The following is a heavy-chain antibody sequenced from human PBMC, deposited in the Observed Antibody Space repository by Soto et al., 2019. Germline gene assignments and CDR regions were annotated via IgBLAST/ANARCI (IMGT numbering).Heavy chain of an antibody. V-gene: IGHV5-51*01. Sequence: GESLKISCKGSGYSFTNYWIGWVRQKPGKGLEWMGTIFPGDSDTRYSPSFQGQVTISADKSISTAYLQWSSLKDSDTAMYYCARERTNGESWFGPWGQGTLVTVSS. CDR1: GYSFTNYW. CDR2: IFPGDSDT. J-gene: IGHJ5*02. D-gene: IGHD3-10*01. CDR3: ARERTNGESWFGP.